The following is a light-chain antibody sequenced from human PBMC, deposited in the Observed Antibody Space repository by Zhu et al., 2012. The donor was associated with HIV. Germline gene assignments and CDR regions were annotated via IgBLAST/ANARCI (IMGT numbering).Light chain of an antibody. CDR3: QQYGRSPLT. V-gene: IGKV3-20*01. CDR1: QTVAKNY. J-gene: IGKJ4*01. CDR2: GAS. Sequence: EIVLTQFPGTLSLSPGERATLSCRASQTVAKNYLAWYQKKLGQPPRLLTYGASTRATGIPDRFSGSGSGTDFTLTISRLEPEDFAVYYCQQYGRSPLTFGGGTRVEIK.